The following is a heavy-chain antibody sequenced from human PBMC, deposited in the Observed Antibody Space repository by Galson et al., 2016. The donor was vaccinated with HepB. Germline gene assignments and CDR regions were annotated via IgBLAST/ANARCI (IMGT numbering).Heavy chain of an antibody. CDR1: GFTFSTHT. CDR3: AKGLQILRFDSIDY. Sequence: SLRLSCAASGFTFSTHTMSWVRQAPGKGPEWVSGITYSADGRPYYADSVKGRFTISSDDSSNSLYLQMNSLTAEDTAFYYCAKGLQILRFDSIDYWGPGTLVTVSS. D-gene: IGHD5/OR15-5a*01. V-gene: IGHV3-23*01. J-gene: IGHJ4*02. CDR2: ITYSADGRP.